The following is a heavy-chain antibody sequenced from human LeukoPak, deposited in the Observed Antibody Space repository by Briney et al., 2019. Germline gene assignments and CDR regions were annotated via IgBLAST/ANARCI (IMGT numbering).Heavy chain of an antibody. CDR3: ARDGYYYGSSGYYSPPAFDI. J-gene: IGHJ3*02. V-gene: IGHV1-69*04. CDR2: IIPILGIA. Sequence: ASVKVSCKASGGTFSSYAISWVRQAPGQGLEWMGRIIPILGIANYAQKFQGRVTITADKSTSTAYMELSSLRSEDTAVYYCARDGYYYGSSGYYSPPAFDIWGQGTMVTVSS. CDR1: GGTFSSYA. D-gene: IGHD3-22*01.